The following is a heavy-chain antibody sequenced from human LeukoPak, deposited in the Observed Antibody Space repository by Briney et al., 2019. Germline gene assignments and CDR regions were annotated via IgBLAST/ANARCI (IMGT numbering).Heavy chain of an antibody. CDR1: GFTFSSYW. CDR2: INSDGSST. J-gene: IGHJ4*02. D-gene: IGHD3-22*01. CDR3: ARDNDSSGLY. Sequence: GGSLGLSRAASGFTFSSYWMHWVRQAPGKGLVWASRINSDGSSTSYADSVKGRFTISRDNAKNTLYLQMNSLRAEDTAVYYCARDNDSSGLYWGQGTLVTVSS. V-gene: IGHV3-74*01.